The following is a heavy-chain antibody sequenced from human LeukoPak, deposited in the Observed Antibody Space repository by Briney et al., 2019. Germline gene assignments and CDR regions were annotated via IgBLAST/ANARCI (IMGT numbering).Heavy chain of an antibody. CDR2: MNPNSGNT. J-gene: IGHJ6*02. CDR3: ARGLDSSSWYYYYGMDV. CDR1: GYTFTSYD. D-gene: IGHD6-13*01. Sequence: GASVTVSCKASGYTFTSYDMNWVRQATGQGLEWMGWMNPNSGNTGYAQKFQGRVTMTRNTSISTAYMELSSLRSEDTAVYYCARGLDSSSWYYYYGMDVWGQGTTVTVSS. V-gene: IGHV1-8*01.